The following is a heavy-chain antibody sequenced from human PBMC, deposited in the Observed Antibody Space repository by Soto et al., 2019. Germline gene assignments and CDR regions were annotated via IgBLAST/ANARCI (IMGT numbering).Heavy chain of an antibody. Sequence: EVQLLESGGGLVQPGGSLRRSCAASGFTFSSYAMSWVRQAPGKGLEWVSGISASGGSTYYADAVKGRFTISRDNSTNTLYLQMNSLRAEDTAVYYCAKGYSSSWYYFDYWGQGTLVTVSS. V-gene: IGHV3-23*01. D-gene: IGHD6-13*01. CDR2: ISASGGST. J-gene: IGHJ4*02. CDR3: AKGYSSSWYYFDY. CDR1: GFTFSSYA.